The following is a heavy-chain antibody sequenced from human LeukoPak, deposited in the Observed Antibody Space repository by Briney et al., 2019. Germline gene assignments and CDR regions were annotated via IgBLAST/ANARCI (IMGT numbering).Heavy chain of an antibody. CDR1: GFTFSSYA. J-gene: IGHJ4*02. CDR3: AKTHYYDSSGYSDY. V-gene: IGHV3-23*01. CDR2: ISGSGGST. Sequence: GGSLRLSCAASGFTFSSYAMSWVRQAPGKGLEWVSAISGSGGSTYYADSVKGRFTISRDDSKNTLYLQMNSLRAEDTAVYYCAKTHYYDSSGYSDYWGQGTLVTVSS. D-gene: IGHD3-22*01.